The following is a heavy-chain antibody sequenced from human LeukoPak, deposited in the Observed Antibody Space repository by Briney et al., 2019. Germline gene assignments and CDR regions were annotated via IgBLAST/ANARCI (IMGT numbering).Heavy chain of an antibody. CDR1: GFTFRSHA. J-gene: IGHJ4*02. CDR3: AKQRPFIVVVPAAQEEGY. Sequence: GGSLRLSCAASGFTFRSHAMSWVRRAPGRGLEWVSAIRGDGATMFYADSVKGRFTISRDNSKNTLYLQMNSLRAEDTAVYYCAKQRPFIVVVPAAQEEGYWGQGTLVTVSS. V-gene: IGHV3-23*01. CDR2: IRGDGATM. D-gene: IGHD2-2*01.